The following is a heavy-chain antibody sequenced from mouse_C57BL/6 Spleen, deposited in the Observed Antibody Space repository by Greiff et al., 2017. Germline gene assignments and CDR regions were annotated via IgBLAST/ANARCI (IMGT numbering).Heavy chain of an antibody. V-gene: IGHV1-50*01. J-gene: IGHJ2*01. D-gene: IGHD3-2*02. CDR1: GYTFTSYW. Sequence: QVQLQQPGAELVKPGASVKLSCKASGYTFTSYWMQWVKQRPGQGLEWIGEIDPSDSYTSYNQKFKGKATLTVDPSSSTAYMQLSSLTSEDSAVYYCARGGRTAQAKNYFDYWGQGTTLTVSS. CDR3: ARGGRTAQAKNYFDY. CDR2: IDPSDSYT.